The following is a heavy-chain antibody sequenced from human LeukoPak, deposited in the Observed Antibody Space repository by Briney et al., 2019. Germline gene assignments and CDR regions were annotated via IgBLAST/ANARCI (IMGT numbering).Heavy chain of an antibody. CDR2: IIPILGIA. V-gene: IGHV1-69*04. CDR3: ARSYVSSDYDILTGYTLYYYYYGMDV. Sequence: SVKVSCKASGGTFSSYAISWVRQAPGQGLEWMGRIIPILGIANYAQKFQGRVTMTRDTSTSTVYMELSSLRPEDTAVYYCARSYVSSDYDILTGYTLYYYYYGMDVWGQGTTVTVSS. D-gene: IGHD3-9*01. CDR1: GGTFSSYA. J-gene: IGHJ6*02.